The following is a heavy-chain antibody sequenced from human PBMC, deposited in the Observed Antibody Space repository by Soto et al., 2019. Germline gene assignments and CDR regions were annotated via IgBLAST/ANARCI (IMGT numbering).Heavy chain of an antibody. J-gene: IGHJ3*02. D-gene: IGHD4-17*01. CDR1: GYTFTGYY. CDR3: ARDRITTVTTGASHDAFDI. V-gene: IGHV1-2*04. Sequence: ASVKVSCKAAGYTFTGYYMHWVRQASGQGLEWMGWINPTSGGTNYAQKFQGWVTMTRDTSISTAYMELSRLRSDDTAVYYCARDRITTVTTGASHDAFDIWGQGTMVTVSS. CDR2: INPTSGGT.